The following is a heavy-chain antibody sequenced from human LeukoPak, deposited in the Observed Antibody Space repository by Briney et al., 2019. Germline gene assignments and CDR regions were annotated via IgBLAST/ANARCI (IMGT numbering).Heavy chain of an antibody. CDR1: GGTFSSYA. D-gene: IGHD5-18*01. CDR2: IIPIFGTA. J-gene: IGHJ4*02. V-gene: IGHV1-69*05. Sequence: SVKVSCKASGGTFSSYAISWLRQAPGQGLEWMGGIIPIFGTANYAQKFQGRVTITTDESTSTAYMELSSLRSEDTAVYYCASSVDTAMVRPFDYWGQGTLVTVSS. CDR3: ASSVDTAMVRPFDY.